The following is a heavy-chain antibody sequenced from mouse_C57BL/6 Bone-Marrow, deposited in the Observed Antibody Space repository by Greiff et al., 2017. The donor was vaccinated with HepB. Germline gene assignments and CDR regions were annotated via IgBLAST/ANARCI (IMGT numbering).Heavy chain of an antibody. D-gene: IGHD1-1*01. V-gene: IGHV1-55*01. CDR1: GYTFTSYW. CDR2: IYPGSGST. J-gene: IGHJ2*01. Sequence: QVQLKQSGAELVKPGASVKMSCKASGYTFTSYWITWVKQRPGQGLEWIGDIYPGSGSTNYNEKFKSKATLTVDTSSSTAYIQLSSLTSEDSAVYYCARSGGFYYYGSSYDYWGQGTTLTVSS. CDR3: ARSGGFYYYGSSYDY.